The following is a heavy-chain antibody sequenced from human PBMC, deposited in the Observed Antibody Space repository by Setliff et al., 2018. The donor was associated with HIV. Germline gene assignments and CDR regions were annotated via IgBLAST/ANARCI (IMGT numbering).Heavy chain of an antibody. D-gene: IGHD1-1*01. CDR2: IRGKSDII. CDR3: TQSQHLQYQMAAFDI. J-gene: IGHJ3*02. CDR1: GFAFSDNP. V-gene: IGHV3-48*01. Sequence: PGGSLRLSCVASSGFAFSDNPMNWVRQAPGKGLEWISHIRGKSDIIKYAESVMGRFTISRDNAKNSLYLEMNSLRAEDTAAYYCTQSQHLQYQMAAFDIWGQGTKVTVSS.